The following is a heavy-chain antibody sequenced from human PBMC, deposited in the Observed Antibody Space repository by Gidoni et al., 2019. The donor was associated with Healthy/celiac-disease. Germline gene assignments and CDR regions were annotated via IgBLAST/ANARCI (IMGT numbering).Heavy chain of an antibody. CDR2: ISAYNGNT. CDR1: GYTFTSYG. D-gene: IGHD3-22*01. CDR3: ARDPGGYYDSSGYSWYFDL. V-gene: IGHV1-18*01. Sequence: QVQLVQSGAEVKKPGASVKVSCKASGYTFTSYGISWVRQAPGQGLEWMGWISAYNGNTNYAQKLQGRVTMTTDTSTSTAYMELRSLRSDDTAVYYCARDPGGYYDSSGYSWYFDLWGRGTLVTVSS. J-gene: IGHJ2*01.